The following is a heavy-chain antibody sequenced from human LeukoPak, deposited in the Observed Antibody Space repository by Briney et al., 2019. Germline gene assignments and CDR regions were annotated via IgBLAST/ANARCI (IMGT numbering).Heavy chain of an antibody. Sequence: SETLSLTCAVSGGSFSDYYWSWFRQPPGKGLEWIGEINHSGSTYYNPSLKSRVTISVDTSKNQFSLKLSSVTAADTAVYYCARDQGYSSGWYLHWGQGTLVTVSS. V-gene: IGHV4-34*01. CDR2: INHSGST. J-gene: IGHJ4*02. CDR3: ARDQGYSSGWYLH. D-gene: IGHD6-19*01. CDR1: GGSFSDYY.